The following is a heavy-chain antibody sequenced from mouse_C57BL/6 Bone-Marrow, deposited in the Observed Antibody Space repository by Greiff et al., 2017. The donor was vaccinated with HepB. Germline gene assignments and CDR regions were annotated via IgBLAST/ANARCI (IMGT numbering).Heavy chain of an antibody. CDR2: IYPRSGNT. J-gene: IGHJ3*01. V-gene: IGHV1-81*01. CDR3: ARGRWLLLAY. Sequence: VQLQQSGAELARPGASVKLSCKASGYTFTSYGISWVKQSTGQGLEGIGEIYPRSGNTYYNEKFKGKATLTADKSSSTAYMELRSLTSEDSAVYFCARGRWLLLAYWGQGTRVTVSA. CDR1: GYTFTSYG. D-gene: IGHD2-3*01.